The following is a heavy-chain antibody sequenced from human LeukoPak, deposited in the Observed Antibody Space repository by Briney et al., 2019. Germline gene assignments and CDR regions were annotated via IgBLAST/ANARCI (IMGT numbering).Heavy chain of an antibody. D-gene: IGHD6-6*01. CDR2: IYHSGST. CDR1: GGSISTYY. Sequence: SETLSLTCTVSGGSISTYYWNWIRQPPGKGLEWIGYIYHSGSTNYNPSLQSRVTISVDTSKNQFSQNLNSVTAADTAVYYCARGGAARLHFQNWGQGTLVTVSS. J-gene: IGHJ1*01. CDR3: ARGGAARLHFQN. V-gene: IGHV4-59*01.